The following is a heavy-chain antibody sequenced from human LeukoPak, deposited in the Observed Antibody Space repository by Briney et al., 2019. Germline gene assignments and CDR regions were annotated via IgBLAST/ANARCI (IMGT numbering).Heavy chain of an antibody. V-gene: IGHV4-34*01. J-gene: IGHJ4*02. Sequence: GSLRLSCAASGFTFSYHWMTWVRQPPGKGLEWIGEINHSGSTNYNPSLKSRVTISVDTSKNQFSLKLSSVTAADTAVYYCASSSYVLRYFDWLLPIDYWGQGTLVTVSS. CDR2: INHSGST. CDR1: GFTFSYHW. CDR3: ASSSYVLRYFDWLLPIDY. D-gene: IGHD3-9*01.